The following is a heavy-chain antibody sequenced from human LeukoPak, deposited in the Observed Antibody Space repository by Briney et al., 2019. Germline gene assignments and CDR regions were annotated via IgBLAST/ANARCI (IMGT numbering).Heavy chain of an antibody. V-gene: IGHV1-69*05. CDR1: GGTFSSYA. Sequence: ASVKVSCKASGGTFSSYAISWVRQAPGQGLEWMGGIIPIFGTANYAQKFQGRVTITTDESTSTAYMELSSLRSEDTAVYYCAGPHRGYYYYMDVWGKGTTVTVSS. D-gene: IGHD3-10*01. CDR3: AGPHRGYYYYMDV. CDR2: IIPIFGTA. J-gene: IGHJ6*03.